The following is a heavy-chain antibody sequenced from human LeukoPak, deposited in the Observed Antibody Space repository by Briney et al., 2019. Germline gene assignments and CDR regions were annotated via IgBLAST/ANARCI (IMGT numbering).Heavy chain of an antibody. CDR3: AKPISGGLAVTADWFHP. CDR1: GFAFSVYA. D-gene: IGHD6-19*01. J-gene: IGHJ5*02. V-gene: IGHV3-23*01. Sequence: GGSLRLSCTASGFAFSVYAMSWLRQPPGKGLEWVSTINANSGTTSYAASVRGRFTISRDNSKNTLYLQLNTLRADDTATYYCAKPISGGLAVTADWFHPWGQGTLVTVSS. CDR2: INANSGTT.